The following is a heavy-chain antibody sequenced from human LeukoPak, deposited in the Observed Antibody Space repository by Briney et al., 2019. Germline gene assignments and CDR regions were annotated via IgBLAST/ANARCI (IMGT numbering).Heavy chain of an antibody. Sequence: PSETLSLTCTVSGGSISSSSYYWGWIRQPPGKGLEWIGSIYYSGSTYYNPSLKSRVTISVDTSKNQFSLKLSSVTAADTAVYYCAREDSSSSVAFDYWGQGTLVTVSS. D-gene: IGHD6-6*01. CDR3: AREDSSSSVAFDY. CDR2: IYYSGST. V-gene: IGHV4-39*07. J-gene: IGHJ4*02. CDR1: GGSISSSSYY.